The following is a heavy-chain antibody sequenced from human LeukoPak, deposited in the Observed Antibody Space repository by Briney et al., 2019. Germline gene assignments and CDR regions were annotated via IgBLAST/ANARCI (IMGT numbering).Heavy chain of an antibody. CDR1: GFTFSSYG. V-gene: IGHV3-33*01. CDR2: IWYDGSNK. CDR3: AREEMATIVFDY. D-gene: IGHD5-24*01. Sequence: PGRSLRLSCAASGFTFSSYGMHWVRQAPGKGLEWVAVIWYDGSNKYYADSVKGRFTISRDNSKNTLYLQMNSLRAEDTAVYYCAREEMATIVFDYWGQGTLVTVPS. J-gene: IGHJ4*02.